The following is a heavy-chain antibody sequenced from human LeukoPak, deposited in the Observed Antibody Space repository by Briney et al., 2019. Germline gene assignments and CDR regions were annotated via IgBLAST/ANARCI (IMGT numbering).Heavy chain of an antibody. D-gene: IGHD6-13*01. CDR2: ISGSGGSA. Sequence: GGSLRLSCAASGFTFSHYAMTWVRQPPGKGLEWVSGISGSGGSAYYAESVQGRFTFSRVNSKNILYLEMNSLTAEDTAVYYCAKDKVAEAGGQDAFDVWGQGTMVTVSS. CDR1: GFTFSHYA. V-gene: IGHV3-23*01. J-gene: IGHJ3*01. CDR3: AKDKVAEAGGQDAFDV.